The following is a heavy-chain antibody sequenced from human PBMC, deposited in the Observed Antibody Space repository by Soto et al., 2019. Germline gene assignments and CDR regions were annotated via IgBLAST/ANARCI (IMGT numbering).Heavy chain of an antibody. J-gene: IGHJ4*02. V-gene: IGHV3-33*01. D-gene: IGHD5-18*01. CDR2: LWYDGSNK. CDR1: GFTFSSYG. CDR3: ARDRQVVGGYSYGYGDY. Sequence: QVQLVESGGGVVQPGRSLRLSCAASGFTFSSYGMHWVRQAPGKGLEWVAVLWYDGSNKYYADSVKGRFTISRDNSKNTLYLQMNSLRAEDTAVYYCARDRQVVGGYSYGYGDYWGQGTLVTVSS.